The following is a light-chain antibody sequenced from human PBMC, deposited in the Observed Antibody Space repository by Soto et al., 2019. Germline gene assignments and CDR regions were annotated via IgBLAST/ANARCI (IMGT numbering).Light chain of an antibody. J-gene: IGLJ2*01. V-gene: IGLV2-14*01. Sequence: QSALTQPASVSGSPGQSITISCTGTSSDVGGYNYVSWYQQHPGKAPKLMIYDVSNRPSGVSNRFSGSKSGNTASLTISGLQAEDEAEYYCSSYTSSSTVVFGGRTKLTVL. CDR3: SSYTSSSTVV. CDR1: SSDVGGYNY. CDR2: DVS.